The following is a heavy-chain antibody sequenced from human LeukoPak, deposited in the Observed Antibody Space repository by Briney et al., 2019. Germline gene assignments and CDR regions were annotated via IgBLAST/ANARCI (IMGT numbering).Heavy chain of an antibody. CDR3: AKESLVVIESYFDN. J-gene: IGHJ4*02. D-gene: IGHD3-22*01. CDR1: GFSFRDYA. CDR2: ITGNGQTK. Sequence: VRSLRLSCLVSGFSFRDYALSWVRRAPGKGLEWVSAITGNGQTKYYTDSVKGRFTMSRDNSKNTLYLQMNSVRDEDTAEYFCAKESLVVIESYFDNWGQGTLVLVSS. V-gene: IGHV3-23*01.